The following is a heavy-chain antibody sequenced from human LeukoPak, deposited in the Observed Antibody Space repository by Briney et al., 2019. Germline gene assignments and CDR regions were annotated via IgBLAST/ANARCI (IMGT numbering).Heavy chain of an antibody. CDR3: ARAGPNYYGSGSTPNWFDP. D-gene: IGHD3-10*01. V-gene: IGHV1-18*04. CDR2: ISAYNGNT. CDR1: GYTFTSYY. J-gene: IGHJ5*02. Sequence: GASVKVSCKASGYTFTSYYMHWVRQAPGQGLEWMGWISAYNGNTNYAQKLQGRVTMTTDTSTSTAYMELRSLRSDDTAVYYCARAGPNYYGSGSTPNWFDPWGQGTLVTVSS.